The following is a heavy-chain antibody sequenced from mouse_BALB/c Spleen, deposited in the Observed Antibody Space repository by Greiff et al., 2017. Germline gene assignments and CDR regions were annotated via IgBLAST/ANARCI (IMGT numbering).Heavy chain of an antibody. J-gene: IGHJ4*01. CDR2: IYPGDGDT. CDR3: ARLDGNYAMDY. D-gene: IGHD2-1*01. V-gene: IGHV1-87*01. Sequence: VQRVESGAELARPGASVKLSCKASGYTFTSYWMQWVKQRPGQGLEWIGAIYPGDGDTRYTQKFKGKATLTADKSSSTAYMQLSSLASEDSAVYYCARLDGNYAMDYWGQGTSVTVSS. CDR1: GYTFTSYW.